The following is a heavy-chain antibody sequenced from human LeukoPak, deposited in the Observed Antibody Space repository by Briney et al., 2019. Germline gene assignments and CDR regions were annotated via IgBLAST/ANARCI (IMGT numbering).Heavy chain of an antibody. Sequence: PSETLSLTCAVYGGSFSGYYWSWIRQPPGKGLEWIGEINHSGSTNYNPSLKSRVTISVDTSKNQFSLKLSSVTAADTAVYYCARTAGVRWYTKSPVVAFDIWGQGIMVTVSS. CDR1: GGSFSGYY. CDR3: ARTAGVRWYTKSPVVAFDI. J-gene: IGHJ3*02. V-gene: IGHV4-34*01. CDR2: INHSGST. D-gene: IGHD4-23*01.